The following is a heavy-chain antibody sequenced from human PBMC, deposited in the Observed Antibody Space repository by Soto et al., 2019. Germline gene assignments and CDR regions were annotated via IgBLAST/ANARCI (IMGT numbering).Heavy chain of an antibody. CDR3: ALSAPRHRGRTYFDY. D-gene: IGHD1-1*01. J-gene: IGHJ4*02. Sequence: QVQLVQSGAEVKKPGSSVKVSCKASGGTFSSYAISWVRQAPGPGLEWMGGIIPIFGTANYAQKFQGRVTITADESTSTAYMDLSSLRSEDTAVYYCALSAPRHRGRTYFDYWGQGTLVTVSS. V-gene: IGHV1-69*01. CDR2: IIPIFGTA. CDR1: GGTFSSYA.